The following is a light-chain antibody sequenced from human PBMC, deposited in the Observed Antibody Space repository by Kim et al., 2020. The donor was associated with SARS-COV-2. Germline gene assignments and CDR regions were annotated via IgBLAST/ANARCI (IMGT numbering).Light chain of an antibody. CDR1: QNISIF. V-gene: IGKV1-39*01. CDR2: GAP. J-gene: IGKJ1*01. CDR3: QQSYSTPPT. Sequence: DIQLTQSPSSLSASVGDRVTITCRAGQNISIFLNWYQQKPGKAPKLLISGAPSLRSGVPSRFSGSGSGTDFTLTISSLQPEDFATYYCQQSYSTPPTFGQGTKVDIQ.